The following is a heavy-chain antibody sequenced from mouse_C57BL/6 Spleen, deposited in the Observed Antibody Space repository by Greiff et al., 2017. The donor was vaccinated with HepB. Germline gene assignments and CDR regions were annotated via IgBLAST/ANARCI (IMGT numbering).Heavy chain of an antibody. CDR3: ARGRGYQYYFDY. CDR2: INPGSGGT. CDR1: GYAFTNYL. V-gene: IGHV1-54*01. Sequence: VQLQQSGAELVRPGTSVKVSCKASGYAFTNYLIEWVKQRPRQGLEWIGVINPGSGGTNYNEKFKGKATLTADKSSSTAYMQLSSLTSEDSAVYFCARGRGYQYYFDYWGQGTTLTVSS. D-gene: IGHD2-2*01. J-gene: IGHJ2*01.